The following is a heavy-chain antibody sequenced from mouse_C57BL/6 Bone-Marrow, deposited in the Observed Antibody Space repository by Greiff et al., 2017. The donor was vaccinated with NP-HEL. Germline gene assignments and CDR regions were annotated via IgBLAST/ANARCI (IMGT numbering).Heavy chain of an antibody. V-gene: IGHV1-64*01. D-gene: IGHD1-1*01. CDR1: GYTFTSYW. Sequence: VKLQQPGAELVKPGASVKLSCKASGYTFTSYWMHWVKQRPGQGLEWIGMIHPNSGSTNYNEKFKSKATLTVDKSSSTAYMQLSSLTSGDSAVYYCARQGYGSSYGYFDVWGTGTTVTVSS. CDR3: ARQGYGSSYGYFDV. J-gene: IGHJ1*03. CDR2: IHPNSGST.